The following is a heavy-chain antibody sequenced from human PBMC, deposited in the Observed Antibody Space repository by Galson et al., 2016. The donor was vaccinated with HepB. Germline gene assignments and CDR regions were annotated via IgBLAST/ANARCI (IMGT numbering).Heavy chain of an antibody. CDR2: ISSSSAYI. V-gene: IGHV3-21*01. J-gene: IGHJ6*02. D-gene: IGHD6-13*01. CDR3: AREGGGYTSFWPEYYYGMDV. Sequence: SLRLSCAASGFTFSTYRMNWVRQAPGKGLEWVSSISSSSAYIYYAESVKGRFTISRDNAKNSLYLQMTGLRPGDTAVYYCAREGGGYTSFWPEYYYGMDVWGQGAPVTVSS. CDR1: GFTFSTYR.